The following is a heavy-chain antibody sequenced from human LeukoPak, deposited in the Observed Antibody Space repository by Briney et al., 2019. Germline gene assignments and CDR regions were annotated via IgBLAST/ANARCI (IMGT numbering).Heavy chain of an antibody. Sequence: PSETLSLTCVVSGGSINSDFWSGIRQPAGKGLEWIGRVYTNGGTNYNPSLKSRVTISIDTAKNQFSLRVRSVTAADTAIYYCAGGHSGSSAKILYYYYMDVWGKGTTVTVSS. D-gene: IGHD1-26*01. V-gene: IGHV4-4*07. CDR2: VYTNGGT. J-gene: IGHJ6*03. CDR3: AGGHSGSSAKILYYYYMDV. CDR1: GGSINSDF.